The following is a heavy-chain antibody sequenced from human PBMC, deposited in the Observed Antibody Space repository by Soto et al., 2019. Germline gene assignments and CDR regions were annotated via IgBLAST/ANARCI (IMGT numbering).Heavy chain of an antibody. D-gene: IGHD5-12*01. CDR2: IYPRGST. CDR3: VRGRSYSVYDF. CDR1: GGSISGHS. V-gene: IGHV4-4*07. Sequence: SETRSLTCTLGGGSISGHSWIWIRQPAGRGLEWIGHIYPRGSTSYNPSLRSRVTMSLDTSSNHLFLNLTSVTAADPAVFYCVRGRSYSVYDFWGRGTLVTVAS. J-gene: IGHJ4*02.